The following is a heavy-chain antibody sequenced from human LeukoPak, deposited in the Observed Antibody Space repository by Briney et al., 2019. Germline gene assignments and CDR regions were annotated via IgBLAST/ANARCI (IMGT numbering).Heavy chain of an antibody. D-gene: IGHD5-24*01. CDR2: IRCDGSEK. V-gene: IGHV3-30*02. J-gene: IGHJ2*01. CDR1: GFTFSIYG. Sequence: GGSLRLSCAASGFTFSIYGMHWVRQAPGKGLEWVAYIRCDGSEKYYAESLKGRFTISRDNSKNTLYLQMNSLRAEDTALYYCARSTRARYFDLWGRGTLVTVSS. CDR3: ARSTRARYFDL.